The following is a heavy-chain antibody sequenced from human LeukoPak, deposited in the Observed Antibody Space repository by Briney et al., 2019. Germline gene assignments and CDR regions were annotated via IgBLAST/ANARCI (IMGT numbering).Heavy chain of an antibody. CDR1: GYTFTSYA. CDR3: ARAGDCTGGTCNNWFAP. Sequence: GASVKVSCKASGYTFTSYAMNWVRQAPGQGLEWMGWINTDTGNPAYARGFTGRFVFSLDTSVSTAYLQISSLKREDTAIYYCARAGDCTGGTCNNWFAPWGQGTLVTVSS. CDR2: INTDTGNP. V-gene: IGHV7-4-1*02. J-gene: IGHJ5*02. D-gene: IGHD2-15*01.